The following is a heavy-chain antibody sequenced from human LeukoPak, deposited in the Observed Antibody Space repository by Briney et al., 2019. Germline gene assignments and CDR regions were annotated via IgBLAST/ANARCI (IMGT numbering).Heavy chain of an antibody. CDR2: ISSSSSYI. J-gene: IGHJ4*02. Sequence: RAGGSLSLSCAASGFTSSSYTMSWVRQAPGKGLEWVSSISSSSSYIYYADSVKGRFTMSRDNAKNSLHLQMNSLRAEDTAVYYCARSIAAAGLDYWGQGTLVTVST. V-gene: IGHV3-21*01. CDR1: GFTSSSYT. CDR3: ARSIAAAGLDY. D-gene: IGHD6-13*01.